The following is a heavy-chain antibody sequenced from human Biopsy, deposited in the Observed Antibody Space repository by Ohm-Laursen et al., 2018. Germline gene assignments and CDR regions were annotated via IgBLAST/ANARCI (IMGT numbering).Heavy chain of an antibody. D-gene: IGHD6-19*01. V-gene: IGHV4-59*07. CDR3: AAGATWLVHY. J-gene: IGHJ4*02. Sequence: SDTLSLTCAASGDSINFPYWGWFRQPPGKGLEYIGSTHDTGTTDYSPSLKTRVSLSVDTSTKVFSLILSSVTAADTAVYYCAAGATWLVHYWGQGTLVTVSS. CDR2: THDTGTT. CDR1: GDSINFPY.